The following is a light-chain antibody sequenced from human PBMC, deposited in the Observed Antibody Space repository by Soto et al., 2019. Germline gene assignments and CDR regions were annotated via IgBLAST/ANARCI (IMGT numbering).Light chain of an antibody. CDR1: RSDVGGFIF. V-gene: IGLV2-14*01. CDR3: VSYTTSASYV. Sequence: QSALAQPASVSGSPGLSITISCTGTRSDVGGFIFVSWYQQHPGRAPKLMIYVVSNRPSGVSNRFSGSKSGNTASLTISGLHADDDADYYCVSYTTSASYVFRTGTKVTVL. CDR2: VVS. J-gene: IGLJ1*01.